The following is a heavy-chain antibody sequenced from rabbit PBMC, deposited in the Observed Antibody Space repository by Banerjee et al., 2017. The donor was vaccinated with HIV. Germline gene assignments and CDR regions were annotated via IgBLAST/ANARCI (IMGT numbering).Heavy chain of an antibody. CDR3: ARDAGYAGSNL. Sequence: QEQLVESGGGLVKPEGSLTLTCTASGFTLSNYWMWWVRQAPGKGLEWIGCINTSSGNTVYASWAKGRFTISKTSSTTVTLQMTSLTAADTATYFCARDAGYAGSNLWGQGTLVTVS. D-gene: IGHD4-2*01. CDR1: GFTLSNYW. V-gene: IGHV1S45*01. CDR2: INTSSGNT. J-gene: IGHJ4*01.